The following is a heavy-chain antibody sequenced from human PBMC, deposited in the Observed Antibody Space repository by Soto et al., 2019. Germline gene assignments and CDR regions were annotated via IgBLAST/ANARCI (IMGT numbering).Heavy chain of an antibody. D-gene: IGHD3-22*01. CDR1: VYTFTGYY. J-gene: IGHJ6*02. V-gene: IGHV1-2*04. CDR2: INPNSGGT. CDR3: ARDGSYYDSSGSLDYYYYGMDV. Sequence: ASGKVSCKASVYTFTGYYMHWVRQAPGQGLEWMGWINPNSGGTNYAQKFQGWVTMTRDTSISTAYMELSRLRSDDTAVYYCARDGSYYDSSGSLDYYYYGMDVWGQGTTVTVSS.